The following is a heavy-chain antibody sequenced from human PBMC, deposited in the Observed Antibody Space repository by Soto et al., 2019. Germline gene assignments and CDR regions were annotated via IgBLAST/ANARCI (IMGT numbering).Heavy chain of an antibody. D-gene: IGHD6-19*01. CDR3: ARDLAGGIAVAGTPYYGMDV. J-gene: IGHJ6*02. CDR2: IIPIFGTA. CDR1: GGTFSSYA. V-gene: IGHV1-69*13. Sequence: GASVKVSCKASGGTFSSYAIGWVLQAPGQGPEWMGGIIPIFGTANYAQKFEGRVTITADESTSTAYMELSSLRSEDTAGYYCARDLAGGIAVAGTPYYGMDVWGQGTTVTVSS.